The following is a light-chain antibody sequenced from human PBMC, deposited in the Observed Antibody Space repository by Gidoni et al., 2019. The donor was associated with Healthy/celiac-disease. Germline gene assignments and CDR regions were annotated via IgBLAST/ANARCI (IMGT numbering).Light chain of an antibody. J-gene: IGKJ2*01. CDR2: GAS. CDR1: QSVSSSY. V-gene: IGKV3-20*01. Sequence: VFTQSPVTLSLSPGERATRSCRASQSVSSSYLAWYQQKPGQAPRLLSYGASSRATGIPDRFSGSGSGTDFTLTISRLEPEDFAVYYCQQYGSSPPYTFGQGTKLEIK. CDR3: QQYGSSPPYT.